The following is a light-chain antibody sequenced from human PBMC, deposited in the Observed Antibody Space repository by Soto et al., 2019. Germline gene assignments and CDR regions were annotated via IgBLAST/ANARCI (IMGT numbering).Light chain of an antibody. J-gene: IGKJ3*01. Sequence: EIVLTQSPGTLSLSPGERATLTCRASQTVTSSSLAWYHQKPGQAPRLLMYGASSSATVIPDRCSGSGSGTDFTLTISILEPEDFAVYYCHQYCISPYIFGPGTKVDIK. CDR2: GAS. V-gene: IGKV3-20*01. CDR3: HQYCISPYI. CDR1: QTVTSSS.